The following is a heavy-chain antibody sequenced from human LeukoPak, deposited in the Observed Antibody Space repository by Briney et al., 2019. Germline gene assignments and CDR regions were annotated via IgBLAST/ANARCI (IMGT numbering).Heavy chain of an antibody. J-gene: IGHJ4*02. Sequence: SQTLSLTCTVSGGSMSSGGDYGTWIRQHPGKGLEWIGYISSRGNTYYNPSLKSRLTISLDTSKSQFSLQLNSATAADTAVYYCARGPSFGSSSRFDSWGQGTLVTVSS. D-gene: IGHD6-6*01. V-gene: IGHV4-31*03. CDR1: GGSMSSGGDY. CDR2: ISSRGNT. CDR3: ARGPSFGSSSRFDS.